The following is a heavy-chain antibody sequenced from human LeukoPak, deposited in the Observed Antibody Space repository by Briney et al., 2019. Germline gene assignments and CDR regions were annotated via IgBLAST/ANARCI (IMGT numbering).Heavy chain of an antibody. CDR2: ISGSGGST. V-gene: IGHV3-23*01. CDR3: AKDDHGGSGWRDYFDY. J-gene: IGHJ4*02. CDR1: GFTFSSYA. Sequence: GGSLRLSCPASGFTFSSYAMSGVRQAPGRGLDWVSAISGSGGSTYYADSVKGHFTISRDNSKNTLYLQMNSLRAEDTAVYYCAKDDHGGSGWRDYFDYWGQGTLVTVSS. D-gene: IGHD6-19*01.